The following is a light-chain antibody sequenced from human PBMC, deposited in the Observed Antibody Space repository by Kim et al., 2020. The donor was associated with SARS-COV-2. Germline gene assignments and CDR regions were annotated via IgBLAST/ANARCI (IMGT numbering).Light chain of an antibody. CDR3: NSRDTSGNHVV. CDR2: EKN. J-gene: IGLJ2*01. V-gene: IGLV3-19*01. Sequence: AVGQTVRITCQGDNLRRYYASWYQQKPGQAPVLVIYEKNKRPSGIPDRFSGSSSGNTASLTITGAQAEDEGDYYCNSRDTSGNHVVFGGGTQLTVL. CDR1: NLRRYY.